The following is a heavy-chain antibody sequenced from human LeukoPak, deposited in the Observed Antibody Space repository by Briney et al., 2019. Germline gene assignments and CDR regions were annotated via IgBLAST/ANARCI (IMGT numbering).Heavy chain of an antibody. CDR1: GYTFTGYY. Sequence: ASVKVSCKASGYTFTGYYMHWVRQAPGKGLEWMGWINPNSGGTNYAQKFQGRVTMTRDTSISTAYMELSRLRSDDTAAYYCARSGEWSPHDAFDIWGQGTMVTVSS. J-gene: IGHJ3*02. D-gene: IGHD2-8*01. CDR3: ARSGEWSPHDAFDI. V-gene: IGHV1-2*02. CDR2: INPNSGGT.